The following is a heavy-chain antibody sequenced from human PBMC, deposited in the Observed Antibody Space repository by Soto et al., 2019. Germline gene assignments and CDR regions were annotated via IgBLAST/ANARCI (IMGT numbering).Heavy chain of an antibody. CDR3: ARDSYYDFFTGYPSYFYY. J-gene: IGHJ4*02. V-gene: IGHV3-23*01. CDR1: GFSFSSYA. CDR2: ISGSGGST. D-gene: IGHD3-9*01. Sequence: PGRYLRLSCAASGFSFSSYAISWVRQAPGKGLEWVSAISGSGGSTYYADSVKGRFTISRDNSKNTLYQQMNSLRAEDTAVYYCARDSYYDFFTGYPSYFYYWGQRTMVIGSS.